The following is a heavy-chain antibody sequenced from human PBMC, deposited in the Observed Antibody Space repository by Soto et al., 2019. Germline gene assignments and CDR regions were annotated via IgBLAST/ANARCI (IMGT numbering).Heavy chain of an antibody. D-gene: IGHD3-10*01. V-gene: IGHV3-23*01. CDR3: AKIPTGSGSSKFEY. CDR2: ISGSGSFT. CDR1: VFTFRTYA. Sequence: GGSLRLSCAASVFTFRTYAMKLVRQSPGKGLEWISAISGSGSFTHYADSVRGRFTISRDNSQNQVYLQMNNLRGDDTAMYYCAKIPTGSGSSKFEYWGQGIKVTVSS. J-gene: IGHJ4*02.